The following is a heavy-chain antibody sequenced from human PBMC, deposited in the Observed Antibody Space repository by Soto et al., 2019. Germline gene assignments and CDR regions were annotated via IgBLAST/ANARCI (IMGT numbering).Heavy chain of an antibody. Sequence: QVQLVQSGAEVKKPGSSVKVSCKASGGTFSSYTISWVRQAPGQGLEWMGRIIPILGIANYAQKFQGRVTITADKSTSTASRELGSLSSEDTALYYCARDLGGKGVGFDPLGQGTLVTVSS. CDR2: IIPILGIA. CDR3: ARDLGGKGVGFDP. CDR1: GGTFSSYT. D-gene: IGHD2-15*01. J-gene: IGHJ5*02. V-gene: IGHV1-69*08.